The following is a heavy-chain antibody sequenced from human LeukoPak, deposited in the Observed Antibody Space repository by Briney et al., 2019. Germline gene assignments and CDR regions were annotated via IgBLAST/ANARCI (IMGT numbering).Heavy chain of an antibody. D-gene: IGHD4/OR15-4a*01. J-gene: IGHJ4*02. CDR3: AKAGLVRGGALDS. V-gene: IGHV3-23*01. CDR2: ITGTGDGT. Sequence: PGGSLRLSCAASGFTFSTYAMTWVRQAPGKGLEWVSSITGTGDGTSAADSVKGRFTISRDRSKHTLYLQMNNLRVEDTAVYYCAKAGLVRGGALDSWGQGTLVTVSS. CDR1: GFTFSTYA.